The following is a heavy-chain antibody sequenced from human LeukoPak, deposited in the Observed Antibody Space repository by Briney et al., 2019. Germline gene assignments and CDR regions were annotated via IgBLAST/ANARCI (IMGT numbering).Heavy chain of an antibody. Sequence: PGGSLRLSCAASGFTFSSSWMHWVRQAPGKGLVWVSRINSDGTITTYADSVKGRFTISRDNSKNTLYLQMNSLRAEDTAVYYCAKLPSGSYFDYWGQGTLVTVSS. D-gene: IGHD1-26*01. J-gene: IGHJ4*02. CDR1: GFTFSSSW. CDR2: INSDGTIT. V-gene: IGHV3-74*01. CDR3: AKLPSGSYFDY.